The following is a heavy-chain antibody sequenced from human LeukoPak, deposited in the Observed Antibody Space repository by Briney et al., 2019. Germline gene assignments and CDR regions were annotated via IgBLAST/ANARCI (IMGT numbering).Heavy chain of an antibody. Sequence: PGGSLRLSCAASGFTFSNAWMSWVRQAPGKGLEWVGFIRSKAYGGTTEYAASVKGRFTISRDDSKSIAYLQMNSLKTEDTAVYYCTRDLGRGWDSRFDYWGQGTLVTVSS. CDR1: GFTFSNAW. V-gene: IGHV3-49*04. D-gene: IGHD3-10*01. CDR2: IRSKAYGGTT. CDR3: TRDLGRGWDSRFDY. J-gene: IGHJ4*02.